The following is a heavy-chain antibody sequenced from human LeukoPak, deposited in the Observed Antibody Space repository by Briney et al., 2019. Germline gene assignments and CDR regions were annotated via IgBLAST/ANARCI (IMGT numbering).Heavy chain of an antibody. D-gene: IGHD1-26*01. Sequence: ASVKVSCKASGYTFTGYYMHWVRQAPGQGLEWMGWINPNSGGTSYAQKFQGRVTMTRDMSTSTVYMELSSLRSEDTAVYYCARDERGISGSYLGGPPQHWGQGTLVTVSS. CDR1: GYTFTGYY. V-gene: IGHV1-2*02. CDR2: INPNSGGT. J-gene: IGHJ1*01. CDR3: ARDERGISGSYLGGPPQH.